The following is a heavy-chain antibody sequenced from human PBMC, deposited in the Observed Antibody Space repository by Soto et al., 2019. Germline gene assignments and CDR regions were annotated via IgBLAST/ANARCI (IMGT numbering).Heavy chain of an antibody. D-gene: IGHD3-3*01. CDR3: ARGPRMYYDFWSGYQNYYYYGMDV. J-gene: IGHJ6*02. CDR1: GFTFSSYS. Sequence: SGGSLRLSCAASGFTFSSYSMNWVRQAPGKGLEWVSSISSSSSYIYYADSVKGRFTISRDNAKNSLYLQMNSLRAEDTAVYYCARGPRMYYDFWSGYQNYYYYGMDVWGQGTTVTVSS. CDR2: ISSSSSYI. V-gene: IGHV3-21*01.